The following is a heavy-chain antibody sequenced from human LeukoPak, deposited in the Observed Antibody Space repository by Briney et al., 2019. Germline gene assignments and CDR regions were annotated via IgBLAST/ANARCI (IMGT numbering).Heavy chain of an antibody. J-gene: IGHJ4*02. CDR1: GVSISSDVAY. V-gene: IGHV4-31*03. CDR2: TYYGGSA. D-gene: IGHD3-22*01. CDR3: ARCNIVSYYENSGLFPRGSFGD. Sequence: SETLSLICTVSGVSISSDVAYWSWIRQHPGKGLEWFGDTYYGGSAYYNPCLKSRLTIPVDTSKTQFSLKLTSVPAADTAVYYCARCNIVSYYENSGLFPRGSFGDWGQGTLVTVSS.